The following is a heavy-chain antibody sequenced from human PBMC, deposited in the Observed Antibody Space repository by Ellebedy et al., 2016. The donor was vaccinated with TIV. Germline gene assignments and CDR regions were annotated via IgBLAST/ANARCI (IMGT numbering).Heavy chain of an antibody. Sequence: AASVKVSCKASGYTFTSYDINWVRQATGQGLEWMGWMNPNSGNTGYAQKFQGRVTMTRNTSISTAYMELSSLRSEDTAVYYCARKKYDEFWSSYGMDVWGQGTTVTVSS. V-gene: IGHV1-8*01. D-gene: IGHD3-3*01. CDR3: ARKKYDEFWSSYGMDV. J-gene: IGHJ6*02. CDR2: MNPNSGNT. CDR1: GYTFTSYD.